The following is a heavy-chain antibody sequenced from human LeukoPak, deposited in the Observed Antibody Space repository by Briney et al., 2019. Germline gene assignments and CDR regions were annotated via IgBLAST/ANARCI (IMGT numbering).Heavy chain of an antibody. V-gene: IGHV4-59*01. CDR2: IYYSGST. Sequence: KPSETLSLTCTVSGGSISSYYWSWIRQPPGKGLEWIGYIYYSGSTNYNPSLKSRVTISVDTSKNQFSLKLSSVTAADTAVYYCARAKGATVTTFDYWAQGTLVTVSS. CDR1: GGSISSYY. J-gene: IGHJ4*02. CDR3: ARAKGATVTTFDY. D-gene: IGHD4-17*01.